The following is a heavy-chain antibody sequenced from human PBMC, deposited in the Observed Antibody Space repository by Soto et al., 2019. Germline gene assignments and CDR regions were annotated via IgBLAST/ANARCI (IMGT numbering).Heavy chain of an antibody. CDR1: GGTFSSYA. D-gene: IGHD2-15*01. J-gene: IGHJ1*01. V-gene: IGHV1-69*05. Sequence: ASVKVSCKASGGTFSSYAISWVRQAPGQGLEWMGGIIPIFGTANYAQKFQGRVTITTDTSTSTAYMELSSLRSEDTAVYYCEREGVIGGRCYSKYFQHWGQAKLVTVS. CDR3: EREGVIGGRCYSKYFQH. CDR2: IIPIFGTA.